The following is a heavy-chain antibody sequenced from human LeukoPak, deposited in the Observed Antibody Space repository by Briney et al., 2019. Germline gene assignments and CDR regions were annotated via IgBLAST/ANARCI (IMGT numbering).Heavy chain of an antibody. D-gene: IGHD2-2*01. Sequence: GGSLRLSCAASGFSVSSSYMSWVRQAPGKGLEWVSAIYSGGSTYYADSVKGRFTIPRDNSRNTLFLQMNSLSPDDTAVYYCAKEGTAQISTWYDNWGQGTLVTVSS. J-gene: IGHJ4*02. V-gene: IGHV3-53*05. CDR2: IYSGGST. CDR1: GFSVSSSY. CDR3: AKEGTAQISTWYDN.